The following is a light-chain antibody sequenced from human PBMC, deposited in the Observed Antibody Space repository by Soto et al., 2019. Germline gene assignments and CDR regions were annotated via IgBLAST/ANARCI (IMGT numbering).Light chain of an antibody. J-gene: IGKJ2*01. Sequence: DIQMTQSPSSLSASVGDRVTITCRASQSISSYLNWYQQKPGKAPKLLIYAASSLQSGVPSRFSGSGSGTDFPLTISRLQPEDFATYYCQQSYSLYTFGQGTKLEIK. V-gene: IGKV1-39*01. CDR1: QSISSY. CDR2: AAS. CDR3: QQSYSLYT.